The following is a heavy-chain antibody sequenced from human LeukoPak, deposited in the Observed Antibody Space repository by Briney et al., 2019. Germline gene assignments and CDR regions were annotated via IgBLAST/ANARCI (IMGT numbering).Heavy chain of an antibody. Sequence: SETLSLTCAVYGGSFSGYYWSWIRQPPGKGLEWIGEIKHSGSTNYNPSLKSRVTISVDTSKNQFSLKLSSVTAADTAVYYCARGGPAPVYYMDVWGKGTTVTVSS. D-gene: IGHD1-14*01. CDR3: ARGGPAPVYYMDV. V-gene: IGHV4-34*01. CDR1: GGSFSGYY. J-gene: IGHJ6*03. CDR2: IKHSGST.